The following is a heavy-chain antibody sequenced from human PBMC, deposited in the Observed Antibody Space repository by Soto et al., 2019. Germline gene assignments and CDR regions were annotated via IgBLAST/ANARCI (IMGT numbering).Heavy chain of an antibody. Sequence: QVQLQESGPGLVKPSQTLSLTCTVSGGSISSGDYYWSWMRQPPGKGLEWIGYIYYSGSTYYNPSHQTRVTISVNTSKNQFSLKLSSVTAADTAVYCCARVGGFGATTIDYWGQGALVTFSS. J-gene: IGHJ4*02. CDR1: GGSISSGDYY. CDR3: ARVGGFGATTIDY. V-gene: IGHV4-30-4*01. CDR2: IYYSGST. D-gene: IGHD3-10*01.